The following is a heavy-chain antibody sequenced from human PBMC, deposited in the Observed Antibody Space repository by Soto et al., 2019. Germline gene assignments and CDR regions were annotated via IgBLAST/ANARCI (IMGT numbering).Heavy chain of an antibody. J-gene: IGHJ4*02. CDR1: GFTFSSYS. CDR3: PRDVCSSSSCFY. D-gene: IGHD2-2*01. CDR2: ISSSSSYI. Sequence: EVQLVESGGGLVQPGGSLRLSCAASGFTFSSYSMNWVRQAPGKGLEWVSSISSSSSYIYYAASVKGRFIISRDNAETSLYLQMNSRSAEDTAVYYCPRDVCSSSSCFYWGQGTLVTVSS. V-gene: IGHV3-21*01.